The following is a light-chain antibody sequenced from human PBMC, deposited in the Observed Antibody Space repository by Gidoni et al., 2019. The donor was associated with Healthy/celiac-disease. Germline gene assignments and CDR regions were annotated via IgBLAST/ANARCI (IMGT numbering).Light chain of an antibody. CDR3: QQSYSTPPST. CDR1: QSISSY. J-gene: IGKJ2*01. CDR2: AAS. Sequence: DIEMTQSPSSLSASVGDRVTITCRASQSISSYLNWYQQKPGKAPKLLIYAASSLQSGVPSRFSGGGSGTDFTLTISSLQPEDFATYYCQQSYSTPPSTFGQGTKLEIK. V-gene: IGKV1-39*01.